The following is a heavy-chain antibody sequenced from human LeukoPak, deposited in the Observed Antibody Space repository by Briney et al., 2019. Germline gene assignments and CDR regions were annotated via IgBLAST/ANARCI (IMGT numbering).Heavy chain of an antibody. Sequence: GGSLRLSCSVSGFTLSIYWMSWVRQAPGKGLEWVANIKQDGSEEYYADSVKGRFNISRDNARNSLYLQMNSLRAEDTALYYCARWDSGNYYGIGNWGQGTLVTVSS. V-gene: IGHV3-7*01. D-gene: IGHD1-26*01. CDR3: ARWDSGNYYGIGN. J-gene: IGHJ4*02. CDR2: IKQDGSEE. CDR1: GFTLSIYW.